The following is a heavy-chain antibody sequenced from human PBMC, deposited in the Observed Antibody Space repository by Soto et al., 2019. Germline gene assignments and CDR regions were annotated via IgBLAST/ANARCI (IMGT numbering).Heavy chain of an antibody. V-gene: IGHV3-30*18. CDR1: GFTFSSYG. D-gene: IGHD3-10*01. CDR2: ISYDGSNK. Sequence: QVQVVESGGGVVQPGRSLRLSCAASGFTFSSYGMHWVRQAPGKGLEWVAVISYDGSNKYYADSVKGRFTISRDNSKNTLYLQMNSLRAEDTAVYYCAKVGFGEYYYYYGMDVWGQGTTVTVSS. J-gene: IGHJ6*02. CDR3: AKVGFGEYYYYYGMDV.